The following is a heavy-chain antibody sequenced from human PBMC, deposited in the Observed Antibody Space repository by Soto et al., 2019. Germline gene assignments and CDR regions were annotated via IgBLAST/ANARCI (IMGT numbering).Heavy chain of an antibody. D-gene: IGHD6-19*01. CDR3: ARGGHSSGWYWWFDP. CDR1: CGSFIGYY. J-gene: IGHJ5*02. CDR2: INHSGST. Sequence: SETLSLTCAFYCGSFIGYYWSWIRQPPGKGLEWIGEINHSGSTNYNPSLKSRVTISVDTSKNQFSLKLSSVTAADTAVYYCARGGHSSGWYWWFDPWGQGTLVTVSS. V-gene: IGHV4-34*01.